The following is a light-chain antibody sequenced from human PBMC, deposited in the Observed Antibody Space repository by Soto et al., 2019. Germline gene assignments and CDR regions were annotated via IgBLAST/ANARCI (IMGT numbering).Light chain of an antibody. J-gene: IGLJ1*01. CDR1: SSDVGGYSY. CDR3: CSFAGSYTLYV. CDR2: DVS. V-gene: IGLV2-11*01. Sequence: QSVLTQPLPVSGSPGQSVTISCTGTSSDVGGYSYVSWFQQHPGKAPKLMIYDVSKRPSGVPDRFSGSKSGNTASLTISGLQAEDEADYYCCSFAGSYTLYVFGTGTKVTVL.